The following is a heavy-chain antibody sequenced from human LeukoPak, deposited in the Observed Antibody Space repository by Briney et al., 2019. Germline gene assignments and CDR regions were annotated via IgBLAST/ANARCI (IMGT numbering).Heavy chain of an antibody. CDR1: GGTFSSYA. J-gene: IGHJ6*04. V-gene: IGHV1-69*06. Sequence: ASVKVSCKASGGTFSSYAISWVRQAPGQGLEWMGGIIPIFGTANYAQKFQGRVTITADKSTSTAYMELSSLRSEDTAVYYCARDLERIANWDYYNYYGMDVWGKGTTVTVSS. CDR3: ARDLERIANWDYYNYYGMDV. CDR2: IIPIFGTA. D-gene: IGHD7-27*01.